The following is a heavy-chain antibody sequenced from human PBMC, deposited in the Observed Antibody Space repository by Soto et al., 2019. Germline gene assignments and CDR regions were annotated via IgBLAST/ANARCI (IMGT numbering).Heavy chain of an antibody. J-gene: IGHJ4*02. D-gene: IGHD3-9*01. CDR1: GFTVDDYA. V-gene: IGHV3-9*01. CDR2: ISWNSGSI. CDR3: AKDVYKSTGYSNHFDY. Sequence: GGSLRLTCAASGFTVDDYAMHWVRQAQGKGLEWVSGISWNSGSIGYADSVKGRFTISRDNAKNSLYLQMNSLRAGDTALYYCAKDVYKSTGYSNHFDYWGQGTLVTVSS.